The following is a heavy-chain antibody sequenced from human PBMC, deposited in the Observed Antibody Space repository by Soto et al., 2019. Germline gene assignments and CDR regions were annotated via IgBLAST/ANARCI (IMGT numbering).Heavy chain of an antibody. V-gene: IGHV1-69*06. CDR3: ARIPEVSSWPYYGMDV. CDR2: IIPIFGTA. CDR1: GGTFSSHA. J-gene: IGHJ6*02. Sequence: ASVKVSCKASGGTFSSHAISWVRQAPGQGLEWMGGIIPIFGTANYAQKFQGRVTITADKSISTAYMELSRLRSDDTAVYYCARIPEVSSWPYYGMDVWGQGTTVTVSS. D-gene: IGHD6-13*01.